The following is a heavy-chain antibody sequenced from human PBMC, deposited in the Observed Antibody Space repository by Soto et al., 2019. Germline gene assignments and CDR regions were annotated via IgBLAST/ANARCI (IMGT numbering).Heavy chain of an antibody. D-gene: IGHD3-3*01. CDR2: SSNRDRST. Sequence: GGSLRLSCAASVFIFSDYYLTWIRQAPWNGLEWLSCSSNRDRSTYYADSVKDRFVVSKDNAKNLVYLQMNSLRAEDTAVYFCARAWKIEKFGVISMSKGLDVWGQGTTVTVSS. J-gene: IGHJ6*02. V-gene: IGHV3-11*01. CDR3: ARAWKIEKFGVISMSKGLDV. CDR1: VFIFSDYY.